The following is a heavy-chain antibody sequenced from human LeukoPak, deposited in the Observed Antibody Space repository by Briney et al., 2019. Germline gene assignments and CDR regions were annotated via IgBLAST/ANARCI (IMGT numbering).Heavy chain of an antibody. V-gene: IGHV3-30*04. J-gene: IGHJ3*02. CDR3: AKNMVRGVQDAFDI. D-gene: IGHD3-10*01. Sequence: PGRSLRLSCAASGFTFSSYAMHWVRRAPGKGLEWVAVISYDGSNKYYADSVKGRFTISRDNSKNTLYLQMNSLRAEGTAVYYCAKNMVRGVQDAFDIWGQGTMVTVSS. CDR2: ISYDGSNK. CDR1: GFTFSSYA.